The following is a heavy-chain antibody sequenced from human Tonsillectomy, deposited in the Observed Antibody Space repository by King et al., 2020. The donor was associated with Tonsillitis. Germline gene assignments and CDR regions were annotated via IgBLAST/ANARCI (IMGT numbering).Heavy chain of an antibody. CDR3: AKVTAPYYDFWSGYYSFDY. J-gene: IGHJ4*02. CDR2: ISGSGGTS. V-gene: IGHV3-23*04. CDR1: GFTFSSYA. D-gene: IGHD3-3*01. Sequence: VQLVESGGGLVQPGGSLRLSCAASGFTFSSYAMSWVRQAPGKGLEWVSAISGSGGTSYYAASVIGRLTISRENSNNMLYLQMNSLRAEDTAVYYCAKVTAPYYDFWSGYYSFDYWGQGTLVTVSS.